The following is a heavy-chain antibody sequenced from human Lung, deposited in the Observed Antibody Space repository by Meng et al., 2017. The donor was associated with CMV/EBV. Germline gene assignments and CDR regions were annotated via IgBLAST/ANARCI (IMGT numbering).Heavy chain of an antibody. CDR2: INPNSGGT. CDR1: GYTFTGYY. Sequence: ASVKVSCKASGYTFTGYYMHWVRQAPGQGLEWMGWINPNSGGTNYAQKFQGRVTMTRDTSISTAYMELSRLRSDDTAGYYCARELDLQLGYCSGGSCYGRSSLFDPWGQGTLVTVSS. V-gene: IGHV1-2*02. CDR3: ARELDLQLGYCSGGSCYGRSSLFDP. J-gene: IGHJ5*02. D-gene: IGHD2-15*01.